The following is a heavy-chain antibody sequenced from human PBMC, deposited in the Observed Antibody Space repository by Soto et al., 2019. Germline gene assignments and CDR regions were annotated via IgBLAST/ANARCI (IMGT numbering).Heavy chain of an antibody. CDR2: ISRDGGST. V-gene: IGHV3-64*01. D-gene: IGHD6-13*01. CDR1: GFTFSSHG. J-gene: IGHJ3*01. CDR3: ARGGSSWFSSRIDF. Sequence: EVQLVESGGGLVQPGGSLRLSCAASGFTFSSHGMHWVRQAPGKGLEYVSGISRDGGSTYYANSVKDRFIISRDTSKNTLYLQMGSLRAEDMAVYFCARGGSSWFSSRIDFWGQGTMVTVSS.